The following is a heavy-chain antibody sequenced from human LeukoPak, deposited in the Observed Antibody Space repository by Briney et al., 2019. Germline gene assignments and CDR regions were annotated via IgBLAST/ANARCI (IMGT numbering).Heavy chain of an antibody. CDR2: IDSDSGGT. V-gene: IGHV1-2*02. Sequence: ASVKVSCKSSGYTFTGYYLPGVRQAPGQRPEWMGRIDSDSGGTHYGQKFQGRVTVTRNTSIATVYMELSGLTSDDTAVYYCARVPGPYTTSRFDFWGQGTLVPVSS. CDR3: ARVPGPYTTSRFDF. J-gene: IGHJ4*02. D-gene: IGHD2-2*02. CDR1: GYTFTGYY.